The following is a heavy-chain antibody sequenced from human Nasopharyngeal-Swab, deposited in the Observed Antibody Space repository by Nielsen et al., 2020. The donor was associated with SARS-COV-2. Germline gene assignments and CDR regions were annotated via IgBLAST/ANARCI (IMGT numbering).Heavy chain of an antibody. CDR2: ISAYNGNT. CDR1: GYTFTSYG. J-gene: IGHJ4*02. V-gene: IGHV1-18*01. Sequence: ASVKVSCKASGYTFTSYGISWVRQVPGQGLEWMGWISAYNGNTNYAQKLQGRVTMTTDTSTSTAYMELRSLRSDDTAVYYCARLPYYYDSSGYLYYFDYWGQGTLVTVSS. D-gene: IGHD3-22*01. CDR3: ARLPYYYDSSGYLYYFDY.